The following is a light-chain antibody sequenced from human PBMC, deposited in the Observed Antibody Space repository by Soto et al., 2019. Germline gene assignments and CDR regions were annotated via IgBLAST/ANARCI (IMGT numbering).Light chain of an antibody. J-gene: IGKJ4*01. CDR1: LTVGTN. CDR3: QQRTNWPPLS. Sequence: VMTQSPATLSVSPGERATLSCRASLTVGTNLAWYQQKPGQPPRLLIYGASTRATGIPARFSGSGSGTDFTLTISSLQSEDFAVYYCQQRTNWPPLSFGGGTKVEIK. V-gene: IGKV3-15*01. CDR2: GAS.